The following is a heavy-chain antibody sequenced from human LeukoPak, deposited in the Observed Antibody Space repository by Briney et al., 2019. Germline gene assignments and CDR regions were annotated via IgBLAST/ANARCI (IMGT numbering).Heavy chain of an antibody. CDR3: ARGVGVPSAIMVYFCYMDI. CDR1: GGSISNHY. CDR2: IHSSGST. Sequence: PSETLSLTCTVSGGSISNHYWNWIRQPPGKGLEWIGYIHSSGSTKYNPSLRSRVTMSVDTSKNQASLKLSSVTAADTAVFYCARGVGVPSAIMVYFCYMDIWGIGTTVTVSS. V-gene: IGHV4-59*11. J-gene: IGHJ6*03. D-gene: IGHD2-2*02.